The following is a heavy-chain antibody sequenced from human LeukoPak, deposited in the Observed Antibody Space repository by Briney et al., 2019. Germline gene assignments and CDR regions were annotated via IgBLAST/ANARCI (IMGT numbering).Heavy chain of an antibody. CDR1: GGSISSGSYY. CDR2: IYTSGST. CDR3: AREPLGGVHSGCIDY. Sequence: SQTLSLTCTVSGGSISSGSYYWSWIRQPAGKGLEWIGRIYTSGSTNYNPSLKSRVIISVDTSKNQFSLKLSSVTAADTAVYYCAREPLGGVHSGCIDYWGQGTLVTVSS. V-gene: IGHV4-61*02. D-gene: IGHD5-12*01. J-gene: IGHJ4*02.